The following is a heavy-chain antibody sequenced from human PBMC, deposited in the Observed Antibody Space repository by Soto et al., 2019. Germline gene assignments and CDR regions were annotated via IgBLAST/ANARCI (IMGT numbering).Heavy chain of an antibody. CDR1: GDSVSSDITS. V-gene: IGHV6-1*01. CDR2: TYYRSKWFH. Sequence: SQTLSLTPAISGDSVSSDITSWNWIRQSPSRGLEWLGRTYYRSKWFHDYAASVKSRITINPDTSKNQFSLELNSMTPEDTAVYYCASGNALDVWGQGTVVTFSS. J-gene: IGHJ3*01. CDR3: ASGNALDV.